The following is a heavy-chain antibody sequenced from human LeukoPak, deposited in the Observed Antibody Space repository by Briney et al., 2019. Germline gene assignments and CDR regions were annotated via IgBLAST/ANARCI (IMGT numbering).Heavy chain of an antibody. Sequence: QPGGSLRLSCAASGFTFSSYWMSWVRQAPGKGLERAANIKQDGSEKYYVDSVKGRFTISRDNAKNSLYLQMNSLRAEDTAVYYCARLRVVVDAYYYYYYYMDVWGKGTTVTVSS. J-gene: IGHJ6*03. CDR2: IKQDGSEK. CDR1: GFTFSSYW. V-gene: IGHV3-7*01. D-gene: IGHD2-15*01. CDR3: ARLRVVVDAYYYYYYYMDV.